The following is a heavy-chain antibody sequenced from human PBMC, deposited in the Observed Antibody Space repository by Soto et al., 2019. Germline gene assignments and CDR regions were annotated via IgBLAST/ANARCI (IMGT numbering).Heavy chain of an antibody. V-gene: IGHV1-69*01. CDR3: ARARYYYDSSGYHYFDY. CDR1: GGTFSSYA. D-gene: IGHD3-22*01. CDR2: IIPIFGTA. Sequence: QVQLVQSGAEVTKPGSSVKVSCKASGGTFSSYAISWVRQAPGQGLEWMGGIIPIFGTANYAQKFQGRVTITADESTSTAYMELSSLRSEDTAVYYCARARYYYDSSGYHYFDYWGQGTLVTVSS. J-gene: IGHJ4*02.